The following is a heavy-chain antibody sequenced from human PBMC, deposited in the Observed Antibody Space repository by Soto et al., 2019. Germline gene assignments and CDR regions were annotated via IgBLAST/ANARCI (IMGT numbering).Heavy chain of an antibody. CDR1: GGSISSYY. CDR2: IYYSGST. CDR3: ARGVRWLQLRTSYYFDY. D-gene: IGHD5-12*01. Sequence: SETLSLTCTVSGGSISSYYWSWIRQPPGKGLEWIGYIYYSGSTNYNPSLKSRVTISVDTSKNQFSLKLSSVTAADTAVYYCARGVRWLQLRTSYYFDYWGQGTLVTVSS. V-gene: IGHV4-59*01. J-gene: IGHJ4*02.